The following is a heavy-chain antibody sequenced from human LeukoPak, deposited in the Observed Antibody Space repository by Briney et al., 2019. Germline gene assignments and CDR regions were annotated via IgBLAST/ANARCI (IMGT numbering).Heavy chain of an antibody. CDR2: IDHSGST. J-gene: IGHJ5*02. Sequence: SETLSLTCTVSGGSIISSDYHWGWVRQPPGKGLEWIGEIDHSGSTNYNPSLKSRVTISVDTSKNQFSLKLSSVTAADTAVYYCARLYSSSGYNWFGPWGQGTLVTVSS. CDR1: GGSIISSDYH. CDR3: ARLYSSSGYNWFGP. D-gene: IGHD6-6*01. V-gene: IGHV4-39*07.